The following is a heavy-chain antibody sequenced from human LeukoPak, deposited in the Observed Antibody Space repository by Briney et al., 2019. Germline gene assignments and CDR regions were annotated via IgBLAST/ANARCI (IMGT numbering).Heavy chain of an antibody. CDR3: ASSTVTTSGGYYGMDV. J-gene: IGHJ6*02. CDR2: INPDGSGK. D-gene: IGHD4-17*01. V-gene: IGHV3-7*01. Sequence: PGGSLRLSCAASRFTFSNYWMSWVRQAPGRGLESVASINPDGSGKYYVDSVKGRFTISRDNAKNSLYLQMNSLRAEDTAVYYCASSTVTTSGGYYGMDVWGQGTTVTVSS. CDR1: RFTFSNYW.